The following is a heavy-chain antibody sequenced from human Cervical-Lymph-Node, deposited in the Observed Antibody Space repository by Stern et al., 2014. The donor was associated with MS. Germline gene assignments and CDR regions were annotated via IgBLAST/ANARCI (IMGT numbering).Heavy chain of an antibody. CDR2: ISSSGSTI. Sequence: QVQLVESGGGLVKPGGSLRLSCVASGFSFNDYYMNWIRQAPGKGLEWVSYISSSGSTIYYADSVKGRFTISRDNAKKSLYLQMISLRAEDTAVYYCVRGYRYYFDNWGQGTLVAVSS. CDR3: VRGYRYYFDN. J-gene: IGHJ4*02. CDR1: GFSFNDYY. D-gene: IGHD5-18*01. V-gene: IGHV3-11*01.